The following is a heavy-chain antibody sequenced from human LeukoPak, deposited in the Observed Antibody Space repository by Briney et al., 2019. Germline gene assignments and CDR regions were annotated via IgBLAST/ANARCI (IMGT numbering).Heavy chain of an antibody. J-gene: IGHJ4*02. V-gene: IGHV3-33*01. CDR2: IWFDGSNK. CDR1: GFTLSSYG. D-gene: IGHD3-22*01. CDR3: ARGVGDSSGYYYYFDY. Sequence: GGSLRLSCAASGFTLSSYGMHWVRQAPGKGLEWGALIWFDGSNKYYADSVKGRFTISRDNSKNTLYLQMNSLRAEDTAVYYCARGVGDSSGYYYYFDYWGQGTLVTVSS.